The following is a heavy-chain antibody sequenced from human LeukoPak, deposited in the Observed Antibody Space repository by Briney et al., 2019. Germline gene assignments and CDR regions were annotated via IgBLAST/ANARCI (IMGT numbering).Heavy chain of an antibody. CDR1: GGSISSGGYS. Sequence: SETLSLTCAVSGGSISSGGYSWSWIPQPPGGGLEWIGYIYHSGSTYYNPSLKSRVTISVDRSKNQFSLKLSSVTAADTAVYYCARAESYYYGSGDSGAFDSWGQGTMVTVSS. CDR2: IYHSGST. J-gene: IGHJ3*02. CDR3: ARAESYYYGSGDSGAFDS. D-gene: IGHD3-10*01. V-gene: IGHV4-30-2*01.